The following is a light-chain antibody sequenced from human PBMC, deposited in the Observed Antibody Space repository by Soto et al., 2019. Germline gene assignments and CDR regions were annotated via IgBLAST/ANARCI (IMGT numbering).Light chain of an antibody. CDR3: QQSYSTPIT. J-gene: IGKJ5*01. V-gene: IGKV1-39*01. Sequence: DIQMTQSPSTLSSSVGDIFTITCRASQSISSYLNWYQQKPGKAPKLLIYAASSLQSGVPSRFSGSGSGTDFTPTISSLQPEDFATYYCQQSYSTPITFGQGTRLEIK. CDR1: QSISSY. CDR2: AAS.